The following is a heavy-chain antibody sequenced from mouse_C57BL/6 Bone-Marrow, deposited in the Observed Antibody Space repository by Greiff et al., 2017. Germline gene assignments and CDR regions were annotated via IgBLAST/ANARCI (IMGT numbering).Heavy chain of an antibody. Sequence: EVHLVESGGGLVKPGGSLKLSCAASGFTFSSYAMSWVRQTPEKRLEWVATISDGGSYTYYPDNVKGRFTISRDNAKNNLYLQMSHLKSEDTAMYYCARDERARRMSAMDYWGQGTSVTVSS. J-gene: IGHJ4*01. CDR3: ARDERARRMSAMDY. D-gene: IGHD2-10*02. CDR1: GFTFSSYA. V-gene: IGHV5-4*01. CDR2: ISDGGSYT.